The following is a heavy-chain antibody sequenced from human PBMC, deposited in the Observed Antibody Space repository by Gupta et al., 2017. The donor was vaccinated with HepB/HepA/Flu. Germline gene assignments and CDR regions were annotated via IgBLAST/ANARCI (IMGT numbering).Heavy chain of an antibody. J-gene: IGHJ5*01. CDR2: INWNGDST. D-gene: IGHD3-10*01. CDR1: GFSFDDYG. V-gene: IGHV3-20*04. CDR3: ARVMNYYGSGSINWFDS. Sequence: EVQLVESGGGVVRPGGSLRLSCAASGFSFDDYGMSWVRQAPGKGLEWVSGINWNGDSTGYADSVKGRFTISRDNAMNSLYLQMSRVRVEDTALYYCARVMNYYGSGSINWFDSWGQGTLVTVSS.